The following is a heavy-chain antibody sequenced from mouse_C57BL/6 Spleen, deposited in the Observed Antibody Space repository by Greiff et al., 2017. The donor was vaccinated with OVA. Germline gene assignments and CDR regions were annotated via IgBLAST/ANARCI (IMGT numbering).Heavy chain of an antibody. J-gene: IGHJ2*01. D-gene: IGHD2-1*01. CDR2: ISSGGSYT. CDR3: ARQGENYGNFFDY. Sequence: DVMLVESGGDLVKPGGSLKLSCEASGFTFSSYGMSWVRQTPDKRLEWVATISSGGSYTYYQDSVKGRFIISRDNAKNTLYLQMSSLKSEDTAMYYCARQGENYGNFFDYWGQGTTLTVSS. CDR1: GFTFSSYG. V-gene: IGHV5-6*02.